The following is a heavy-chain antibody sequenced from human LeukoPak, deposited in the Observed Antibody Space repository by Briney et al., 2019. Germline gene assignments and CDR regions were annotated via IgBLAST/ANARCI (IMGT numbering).Heavy chain of an antibody. Sequence: GGSLRLSCAASGFTFSSYGMHWVRQAPGKGLEWVSGISWNSGSIGYADSVKGRFTISRDNAKNSLYLQMNSLRAEDTALYYCAKGKAVAGDDDYWGQGTLVTVSP. D-gene: IGHD6-19*01. CDR2: ISWNSGSI. CDR3: AKGKAVAGDDDY. V-gene: IGHV3-9*01. J-gene: IGHJ4*02. CDR1: GFTFSSYG.